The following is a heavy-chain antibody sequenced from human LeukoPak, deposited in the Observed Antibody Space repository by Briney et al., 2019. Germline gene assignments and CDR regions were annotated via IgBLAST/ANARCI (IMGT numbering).Heavy chain of an antibody. Sequence: GGSLRLSCVASGFTLSSYWMSWVRQAPGKGLEWVANIDGDGSTEAYVDSLKGRFTISRDNAKNSLYLQMNDLRVEDTAVYYCARGGAAFAESVYWGQGTLVTVSS. CDR3: ARGGAAFAESVY. J-gene: IGHJ4*02. V-gene: IGHV3-7*01. CDR1: GFTLSSYW. D-gene: IGHD3-3*01. CDR2: IDGDGSTE.